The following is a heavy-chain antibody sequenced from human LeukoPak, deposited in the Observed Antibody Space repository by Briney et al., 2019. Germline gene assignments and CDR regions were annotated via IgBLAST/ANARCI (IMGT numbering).Heavy chain of an antibody. CDR1: GYSISSGYY. CDR3: ATPYCSSTSCYDAFDI. CDR2: IYHSGST. Sequence: SETLSLTCAVSGYSISSGYYCGWIRQTPGKGLEWIGSIYHSGSTYYNPSLKSRVTISVDTSKNQFSLKLSSVTAADTAVYYCATPYCSSTSCYDAFDIWGQGTMVTVSS. D-gene: IGHD2-2*01. V-gene: IGHV4-38-2*01. J-gene: IGHJ3*02.